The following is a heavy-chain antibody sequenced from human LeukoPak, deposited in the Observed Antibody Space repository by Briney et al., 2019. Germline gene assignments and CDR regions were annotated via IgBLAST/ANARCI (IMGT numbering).Heavy chain of an antibody. J-gene: IGHJ4*02. D-gene: IGHD3-22*01. CDR2: ISAYNGNT. V-gene: IGHV1-18*01. CDR3: ARDRPYYYDSSGYYQPLDY. Sequence: ASVKVSCKASGYTFTSYGISWVQQAPGQGLEWMGWISAYNGNTNYAQKLQGRVTMTTDTSTSTAYMELRSLRSDDTAVYYCARDRPYYYDSSGYYQPLDYWGRGTLVTVSS. CDR1: GYTFTSYG.